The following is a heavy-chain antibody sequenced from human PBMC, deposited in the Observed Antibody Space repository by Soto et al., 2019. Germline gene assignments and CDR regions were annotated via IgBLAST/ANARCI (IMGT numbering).Heavy chain of an antibody. D-gene: IGHD5-12*01. CDR2: ISYDGSNK. J-gene: IGHJ4*02. V-gene: IGHV3-30*18. CDR1: GFTFSSYG. Sequence: GGSLRLSCAASGFTFSSYGMHWVRQAPGKGLEWVAVISYDGSNKYYADSVKGRFTISRDNSKNTLYLQMNSLRAEDTAVYYCAKVPRIEMATPFPISWGQGTLVTVSS. CDR3: AKVPRIEMATPFPIS.